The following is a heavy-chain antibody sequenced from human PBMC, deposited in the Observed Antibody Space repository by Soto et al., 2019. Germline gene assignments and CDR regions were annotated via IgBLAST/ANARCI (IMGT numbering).Heavy chain of an antibody. D-gene: IGHD6-19*01. CDR1: GGSISGSY. Sequence: SETLSLTCSVSGGSISGSYWSWIRQSPGKGLEWLGYVYYTGSTNCSPSLRSRVSISVDTSKNEFSLRLSSVTAADTAVYFCARSVAVPGAHIDYWGQGTQVTVSS. J-gene: IGHJ4*02. CDR2: VYYTGST. CDR3: ARSVAVPGAHIDY. V-gene: IGHV4-59*01.